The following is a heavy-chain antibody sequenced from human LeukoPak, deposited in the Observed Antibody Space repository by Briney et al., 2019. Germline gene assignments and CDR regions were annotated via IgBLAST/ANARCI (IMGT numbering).Heavy chain of an antibody. Sequence: GGSLRLSCAASGFTFSSYAMHWVRQAPGKGLEYVPAISSNGGSTYYANSVKGRFTISRDNSKNTLYLQMGSLRAEDMAVHYCAREVSSGWFNWFDPWGQGTLVTVSS. V-gene: IGHV3-64*01. D-gene: IGHD6-19*01. CDR2: ISSNGGST. CDR1: GFTFSSYA. J-gene: IGHJ5*02. CDR3: AREVSSGWFNWFDP.